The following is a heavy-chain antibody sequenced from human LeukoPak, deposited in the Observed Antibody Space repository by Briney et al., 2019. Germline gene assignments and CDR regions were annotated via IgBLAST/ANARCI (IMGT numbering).Heavy chain of an antibody. V-gene: IGHV3-66*02. D-gene: IGHD3-9*01. CDR2: IYIDGKT. J-gene: IGHJ4*02. Sequence: GGFLRLSCAASGFTVSTNFMSWVRLAPGKGLECVLVIYIDGKTFYADSVKGRFTISRDNPRNTLYLQMNSLRPEDTAVYYCAREGRYDILTGYYPLNNWGQGARVTVSS. CDR3: AREGRYDILTGYYPLNN. CDR1: GFTVSTNF.